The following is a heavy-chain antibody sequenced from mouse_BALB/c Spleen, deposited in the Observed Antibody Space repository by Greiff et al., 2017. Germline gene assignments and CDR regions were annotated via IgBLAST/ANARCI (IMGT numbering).Heavy chain of an antibody. CDR3: ATLYGYYAMDY. J-gene: IGHJ4*01. Sequence: QVQLQQSGAELAKPGASVKMSCKASGYTFTSYWMHWVKQRPGQGLEWIGYINPSTGYTEYNQKFKDKATLTADKSSSTAYMQLSSLTSEDSAVYYCATLYGYYAMDYWGQGTSVTVSS. V-gene: IGHV1-7*01. CDR2: INPSTGYT. CDR1: GYTFTSYW. D-gene: IGHD1-1*01.